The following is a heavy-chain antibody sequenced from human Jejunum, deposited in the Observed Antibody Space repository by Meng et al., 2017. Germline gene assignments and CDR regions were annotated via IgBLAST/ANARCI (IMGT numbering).Heavy chain of an antibody. D-gene: IGHD3-22*01. CDR3: ARVPTFFYDSNGYYAFAV. CDR2: INPGNGNA. V-gene: IGHV1-3*01. CDR1: GYTFSRYG. Sequence: ASVKVSCKASGYTFSRYGLHWVRQAPGQRLEWMGWINPGNGNAEFSQNFQDRVTITRDTSASTAFLQLSSLRSEDTAVYYCARVPTFFYDSNGYYAFAVWGQGKTV. J-gene: IGHJ3*01.